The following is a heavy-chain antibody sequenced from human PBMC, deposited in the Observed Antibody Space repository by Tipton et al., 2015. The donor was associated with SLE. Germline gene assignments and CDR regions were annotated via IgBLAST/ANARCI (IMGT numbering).Heavy chain of an antibody. Sequence: SLRLSCAASGFSLDDYAMHWVRQAPGKGLEWVSGISWNSNSLGYADSVEGRFTISRDNAKQSLYLQMSSLRAEDTALYYCARGSGSYYKGSLISWGQGTLVTVSS. CDR1: GFSLDDYA. CDR3: ARGSGSYYKGSLIS. CDR2: ISWNSNSL. V-gene: IGHV3-9*01. D-gene: IGHD3-10*01. J-gene: IGHJ5*02.